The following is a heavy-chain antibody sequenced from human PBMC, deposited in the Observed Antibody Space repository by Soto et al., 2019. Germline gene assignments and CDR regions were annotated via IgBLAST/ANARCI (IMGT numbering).Heavy chain of an antibody. CDR3: ATSYDSGFDP. CDR1: GYTFTSYG. D-gene: IGHD5-12*01. Sequence: ASVKVSCKASGYTFTSYGISWVRQAPGQGLEWMGWISVYNGNTDYAQKFQGRVTMTTDTSTSTAYMELRSLRSDDTAVYYCATSYDSGFDPWGQGTLVTVSS. CDR2: ISVYNGNT. J-gene: IGHJ5*02. V-gene: IGHV1-18*04.